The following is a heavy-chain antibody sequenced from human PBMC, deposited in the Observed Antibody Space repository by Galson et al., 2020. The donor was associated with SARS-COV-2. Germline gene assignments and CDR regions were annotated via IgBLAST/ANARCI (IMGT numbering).Heavy chain of an antibody. CDR3: ARASRYYDGSGYT. V-gene: IGHV4-30-4*08. J-gene: IGHJ5*02. Sequence: SEPLSLTCPASTGSISHGASSWNWIRPPPAKGLDWLGYMYYSGSTYYNPSLKSRITISRGTSMNQFSLNLNSVTAADAAVYYCARASRYYDGSGYTWGQGILVTVSS. CDR2: MYYSGST. CDR1: TGSISHGASS. D-gene: IGHD3-22*01.